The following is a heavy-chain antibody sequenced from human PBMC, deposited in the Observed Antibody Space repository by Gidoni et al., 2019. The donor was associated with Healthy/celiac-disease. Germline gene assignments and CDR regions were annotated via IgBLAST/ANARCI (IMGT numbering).Heavy chain of an antibody. Sequence: EVQLVEYGGGLVKPGGSLRLSCAASGFTISNAWMSWVRQAPGKGLAWVGRIKRKTDGGTTDYTAPVKGRFTISRDESKNTLYLQMNSLKTEDTAVYYCTTDPAAWYYDSSGYSRAPRRFDYWGQGTLVTVSS. CDR2: IKRKTDGGTT. D-gene: IGHD3-22*01. V-gene: IGHV3-15*01. CDR3: TTDPAAWYYDSSGYSRAPRRFDY. CDR1: GFTISNAW. J-gene: IGHJ4*02.